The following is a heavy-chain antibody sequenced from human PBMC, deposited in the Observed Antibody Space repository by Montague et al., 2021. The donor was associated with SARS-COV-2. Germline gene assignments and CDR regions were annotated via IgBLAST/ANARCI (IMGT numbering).Heavy chain of an antibody. CDR3: ASMVRAQVYYFDY. V-gene: IGHV4-39*01. J-gene: IGHJ4*02. D-gene: IGHD3-10*01. CDR1: GGSISSSSYY. Sequence: SETLSLTCTVSGGSISSSSYYWGWIRQPPGKGPEWIGSILYSGSTXYNPSLKSRVTISVDTSKNQFSLKLSSVTAADTAVYYCASMVRAQVYYFDYWGQGTLVTVSS. CDR2: ILYSGST.